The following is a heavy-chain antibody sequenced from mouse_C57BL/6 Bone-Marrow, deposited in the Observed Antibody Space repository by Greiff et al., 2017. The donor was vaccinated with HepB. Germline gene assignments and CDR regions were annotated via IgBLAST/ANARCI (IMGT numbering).Heavy chain of an antibody. Sequence: EVQLVESGGGLVQPGGSLKLSCAASGFTFSDYGMAWVRQAPRKGPEWVAFISNLAYSIYCADTVTGRFTIARENAKNTLYLEMSSLRSEDTAMYYCARKGDYYGSRYWYFDVWGTGTTVTVSS. J-gene: IGHJ1*03. CDR2: ISNLAYSI. D-gene: IGHD1-1*01. CDR1: GFTFSDYG. CDR3: ARKGDYYGSRYWYFDV. V-gene: IGHV5-15*01.